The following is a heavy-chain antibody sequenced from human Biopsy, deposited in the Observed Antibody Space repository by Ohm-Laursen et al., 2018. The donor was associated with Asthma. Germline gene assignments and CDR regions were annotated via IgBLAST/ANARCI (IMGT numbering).Heavy chain of an antibody. V-gene: IGHV1-69*13. CDR2: INSVFGTT. D-gene: IGHD2-2*01. CDR1: GGTFNTYV. Sequence: SVKVSCKSLGGTFNTYVIGWVRQAPRQGLEWMGGINSVFGTTTYPQKFQDRVTITADDSTSTVYMELSSLRSEDTAVYYCARKAGSCISKTCYSLDFWGQGTLVTVSS. J-gene: IGHJ4*02. CDR3: ARKAGSCISKTCYSLDF.